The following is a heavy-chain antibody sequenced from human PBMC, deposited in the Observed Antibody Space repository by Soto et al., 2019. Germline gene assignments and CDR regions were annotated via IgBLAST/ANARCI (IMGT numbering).Heavy chain of an antibody. Sequence: SETLSLTCTVSGSSITNGRYHWGWIRQPPGKGLEWIGSIYDSGSTSYNPSLKSRVTISPDTSKNQFSLKLTSVTAADTAVYYCGRTHFETRYSSMAYWGQGTLVTVSS. V-gene: IGHV4-39*01. J-gene: IGHJ4*02. CDR3: GRTHFETRYSSMAY. CDR1: GSSITNGRYH. CDR2: IYDSGST. D-gene: IGHD3-9*01.